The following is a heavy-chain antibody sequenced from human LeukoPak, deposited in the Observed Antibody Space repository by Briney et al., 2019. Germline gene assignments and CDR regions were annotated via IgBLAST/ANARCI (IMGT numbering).Heavy chain of an antibody. Sequence: TGGSLRLSCAVSGFTFRSYAMHWVRQAPGKGLEWVAVISYDGSNKYYADSVKGRFTISRDNSKNTLYLQMNSLRAEDTAVYYCAKDGVDVIWYYYYYMDDWGKGTTVTVSS. CDR3: AKDGVDVIWYYYYYMDD. V-gene: IGHV3-30-3*01. J-gene: IGHJ6*03. D-gene: IGHD2/OR15-2a*01. CDR2: ISYDGSNK. CDR1: GFTFRSYA.